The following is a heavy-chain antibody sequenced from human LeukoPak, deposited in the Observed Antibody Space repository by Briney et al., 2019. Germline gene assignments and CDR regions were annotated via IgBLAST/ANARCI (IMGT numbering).Heavy chain of an antibody. Sequence: GGSLRLSCAASGFTFSDYYMSWIRQAPGKGLEGVSYISSSGSTIYYADSVKGRFTIPRDNAKNSLYLEMNSLRAEDTAVYYCARDLGGSSSWRIGAIDYWGQGTLVTVSS. V-gene: IGHV3-11*01. D-gene: IGHD6-13*01. CDR2: ISSSGSTI. J-gene: IGHJ4*02. CDR1: GFTFSDYY. CDR3: ARDLGGSSSWRIGAIDY.